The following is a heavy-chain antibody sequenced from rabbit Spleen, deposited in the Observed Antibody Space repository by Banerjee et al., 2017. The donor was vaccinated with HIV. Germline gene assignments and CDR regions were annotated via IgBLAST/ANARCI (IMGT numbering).Heavy chain of an antibody. CDR2: IYTSSGGT. J-gene: IGHJ4*01. CDR1: GIDFSSTFY. CDR3: ARYDGVDGYLDL. V-gene: IGHV1S40*01. Sequence: QSLEESGGDLVKPGASLTLTCTGSGIDFSSTFYMYWVRQAPGKGLEWIACIYTSSGGTWYASWVNGRFTISKTSSTTVTLQMTSLTVADTATYFCARYDGVDGYLDLWGPGTLVTVS. D-gene: IGHD1-1*01.